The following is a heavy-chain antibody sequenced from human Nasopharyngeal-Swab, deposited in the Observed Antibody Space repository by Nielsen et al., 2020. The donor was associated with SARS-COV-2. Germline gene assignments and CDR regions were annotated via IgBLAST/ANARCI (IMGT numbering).Heavy chain of an antibody. J-gene: IGHJ6*02. Sequence: GGSLRLSCAASGFTFSPSPIHWVRRASGKGLEWVGRIGNNHATTYGASVKGRFTFSRDDSKKTAYLQMNSLKTGDTAVYYCTTNYANPVYVLDVWGQGTTVTVSS. D-gene: IGHD4/OR15-4a*01. V-gene: IGHV3-73*01. CDR3: TTNYANPVYVLDV. CDR1: GFTFSPSP. CDR2: IGNNHAT.